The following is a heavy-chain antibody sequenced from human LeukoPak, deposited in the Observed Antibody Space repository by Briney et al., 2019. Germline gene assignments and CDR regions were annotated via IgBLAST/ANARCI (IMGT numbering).Heavy chain of an antibody. CDR1: GFTFSSYG. J-gene: IGHJ4*02. CDR3: AKSPGYCSSTSCYRKDYFDY. CDR2: IRYDGSNK. Sequence: LSCAASGFTFSSYGMHWVRQAPGKGLEWVAFIRYDGSNKYYADSVKGRFTISRDNSKNTLYLQMNSLRAEDTAVYYCAKSPGYCSSTSCYRKDYFDYWGQGTLVTVSS. D-gene: IGHD2-2*02. V-gene: IGHV3-30*02.